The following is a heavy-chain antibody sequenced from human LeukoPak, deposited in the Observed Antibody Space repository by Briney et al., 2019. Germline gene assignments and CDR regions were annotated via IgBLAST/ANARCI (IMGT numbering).Heavy chain of an antibody. V-gene: IGHV3-53*01. Sequence: GGSLRLSCAASGFTVSNNYMSWVRQAPGKGLEWVSVIYSGGSTYYADSVKGRFTISRDNSKNTLYLQMNSLRAEDTAVYYCARVKAGYYYYMDVWGKGTTVTVSS. D-gene: IGHD3-10*01. J-gene: IGHJ6*03. CDR2: IYSGGST. CDR3: ARVKAGYYYYMDV. CDR1: GFTVSNNY.